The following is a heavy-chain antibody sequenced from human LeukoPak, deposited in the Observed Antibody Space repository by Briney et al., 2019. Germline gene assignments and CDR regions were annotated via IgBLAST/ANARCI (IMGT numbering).Heavy chain of an antibody. CDR2: ISYDGSNK. Sequence: GGSLRLSCEATGFSFSSYAMSWVRQAPGKGLEWVAVISYDGSNKYYADSVKGRFTISRDNSKNTLYLQMNSLRAEDTAVYYCAKTGSGYQFDYWGQGTLVTVSS. V-gene: IGHV3-30*18. D-gene: IGHD3-3*01. CDR1: GFSFSSYA. J-gene: IGHJ4*02. CDR3: AKTGSGYQFDY.